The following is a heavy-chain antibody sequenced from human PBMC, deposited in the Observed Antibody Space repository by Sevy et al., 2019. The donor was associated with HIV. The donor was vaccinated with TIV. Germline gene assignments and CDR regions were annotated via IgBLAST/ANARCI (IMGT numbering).Heavy chain of an antibody. CDR1: RYTLTEFS. D-gene: IGHD3-22*01. CDR2: FDPEDGQT. CDR3: ATTKDYYESSGYPLDY. J-gene: IGHJ4*02. V-gene: IGHV1-24*01. Sequence: ASVKVSCKVSRYTLTEFSMHWVRQAPGKGLEWMGTFDPEDGQTIYAQKFQGRVTMTKDTSTDTAYMELSSLRSEDTAMYYCATTKDYYESSGYPLDYWGQGTLVTVSS.